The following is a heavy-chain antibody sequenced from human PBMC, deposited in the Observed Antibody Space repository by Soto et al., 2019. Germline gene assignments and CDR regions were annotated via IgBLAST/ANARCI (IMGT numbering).Heavy chain of an antibody. D-gene: IGHD2-15*01. CDR1: GGSISNYF. Sequence: PSETLSLTCTVSGGSISNYFCNWIRQPAGKGLEWIGRIDNSGSTNYNPSLKSRITMSADTSRNQFSLKLNSVTAADTAVYYCARGGQDVSSVSFDYWGHGLLVSVS. J-gene: IGHJ4*01. CDR2: IDNSGST. CDR3: ARGGQDVSSVSFDY. V-gene: IGHV4-4*07.